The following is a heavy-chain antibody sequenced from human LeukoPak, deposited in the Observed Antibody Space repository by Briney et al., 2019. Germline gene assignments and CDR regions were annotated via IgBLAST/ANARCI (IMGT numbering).Heavy chain of an antibody. CDR3: TRDTDGSLDY. CDR2: IKQDGSTK. V-gene: IGHV3-7*01. CDR1: GFTFTNSW. D-gene: IGHD1-26*01. Sequence: GGSLRLSCSAPGFTFTNSWMASVRQAPGKGLEWVANIKQDGSTKHYADSLKGRFTVSRDNPKNSLYLQMNNLRADDTAVYYCTRDTDGSLDYWGQGILVTVAS. J-gene: IGHJ4*02.